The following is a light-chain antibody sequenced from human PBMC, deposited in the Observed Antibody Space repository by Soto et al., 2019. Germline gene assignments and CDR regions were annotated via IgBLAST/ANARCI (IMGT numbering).Light chain of an antibody. CDR2: GNN. CDR1: NSNIGKNY. Sequence: QSVLTQPPSVSAAPGQKVTISCFGSNSNIGKNYVSWYQQLPGTAPQLLIYGNNNRHSGITDRISGSKSGTSATLDITGLQPGDEADYYCATWDNTLSAEVFGGGTKLTVL. V-gene: IGLV1-51*01. CDR3: ATWDNTLSAEV. J-gene: IGLJ3*02.